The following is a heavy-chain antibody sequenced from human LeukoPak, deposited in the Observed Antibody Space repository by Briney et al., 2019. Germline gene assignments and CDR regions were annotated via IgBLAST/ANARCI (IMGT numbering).Heavy chain of an antibody. J-gene: IGHJ5*02. Sequence: SETLSLTCNVSGYSISSGYYWGWIRQPPGKGLEWIGSMYHDGTTNYNTALKSRVTISVDTSKNQFSLKLSSVTVADTAVYYCAKVSLYGRFDPWGQGTLVTVSS. CDR2: MYHDGTT. V-gene: IGHV4-38-2*02. CDR1: GYSISSGYY. CDR3: AKVSLYGRFDP. D-gene: IGHD3-16*01.